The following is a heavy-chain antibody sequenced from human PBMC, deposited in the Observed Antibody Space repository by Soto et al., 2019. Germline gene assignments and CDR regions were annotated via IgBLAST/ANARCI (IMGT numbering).Heavy chain of an antibody. CDR3: ARYGDDDFWTRGMDV. Sequence: EVQLVESGGGLVKPGGSLRLSCAASGFTFSSYSMNWVRQAPGKGLEWVSSISSSSSYIYYADSVKGRFTISRDKAKNSLYLQMNSLRAEDTAVYYCARYGDDDFWTRGMDVWGKGTTGTVSS. CDR2: ISSSSSYI. V-gene: IGHV3-21*01. CDR1: GFTFSSYS. D-gene: IGHD3-3*01. J-gene: IGHJ6*04.